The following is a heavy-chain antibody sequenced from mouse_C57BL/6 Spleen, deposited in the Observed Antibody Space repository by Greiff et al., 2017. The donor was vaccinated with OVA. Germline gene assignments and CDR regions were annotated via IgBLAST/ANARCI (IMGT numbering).Heavy chain of an antibody. CDR2: IYPSDSET. Sequence: QVHVKQPGAELVRPGSSVKLSCKASGYTFTSYWMDWVKQRPGQGLEWIGNIYPSDSETHYNQKFKDKATLTVDKSSSTAYMQLSSLTSEDSAVYYCARSGDGYSFAYWGQGTLVTVSA. V-gene: IGHV1-61*01. J-gene: IGHJ3*01. CDR3: ARSGDGYSFAY. CDR1: GYTFTSYW. D-gene: IGHD2-3*01.